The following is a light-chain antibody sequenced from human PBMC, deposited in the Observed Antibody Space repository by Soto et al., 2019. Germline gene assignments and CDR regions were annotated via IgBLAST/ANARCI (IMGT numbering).Light chain of an antibody. CDR1: QSVLYSSNNKNY. V-gene: IGKV4-1*01. Sequence: DIVMTQSPDSLAVSLGERATINCKSSQSVLYSSNNKNYLAWYQQKPGQPPKVLIYWASTRESGVPDRFSGSGSGTDFTLTISSLQAEDVAVYYCQQYYSPSWSFGQGTKVEIK. J-gene: IGKJ1*01. CDR2: WAS. CDR3: QQYYSPSWS.